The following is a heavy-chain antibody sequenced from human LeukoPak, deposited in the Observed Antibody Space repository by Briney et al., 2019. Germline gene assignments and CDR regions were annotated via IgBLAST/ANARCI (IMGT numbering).Heavy chain of an antibody. D-gene: IGHD3-22*01. CDR1: GFTFSDYY. Sequence: GGSLRLSCAASGFTFSDYYMSWIRQAPGKGLEWVSYISSSGSTIYYEDSVKGRFTISRDNAKNSLYLQMNSLRAEDTAVYYCARDPGDYYDSSGYYFRDAFDIWGQGTMVTVSS. CDR3: ARDPGDYYDSSGYYFRDAFDI. CDR2: ISSSGSTI. J-gene: IGHJ3*02. V-gene: IGHV3-11*04.